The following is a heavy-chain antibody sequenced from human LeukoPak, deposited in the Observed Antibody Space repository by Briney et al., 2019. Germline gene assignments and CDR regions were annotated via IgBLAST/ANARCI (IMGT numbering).Heavy chain of an antibody. J-gene: IGHJ4*02. CDR1: GGSTSSYY. V-gene: IGHV4-59*01. Sequence: PSETLSLTCTVSGGSTSSYYWSWIRQPPGKGLEWIGYIYYSGSTNYNPSLKSRVTISVDTSKNQFSLKLSSVTAADTAVYYCATTGYSSSWPYDYWGQGTLVTVSS. D-gene: IGHD6-13*01. CDR3: ATTGYSSSWPYDY. CDR2: IYYSGST.